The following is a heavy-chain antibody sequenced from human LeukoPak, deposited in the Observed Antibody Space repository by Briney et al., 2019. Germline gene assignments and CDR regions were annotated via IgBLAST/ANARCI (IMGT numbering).Heavy chain of an antibody. Sequence: ASVKVSCKASGYTFTSYYMHWVRQAPGQGLEWMGIINPSGGSTSYAQKFQGRVTMTRDTSTSTVYMELSSLRSGDTAVYYCARDRFSYGMDVWGQGTTVTVSS. J-gene: IGHJ6*02. CDR2: INPSGGST. CDR1: GYTFTSYY. D-gene: IGHD3-3*01. V-gene: IGHV1-46*01. CDR3: ARDRFSYGMDV.